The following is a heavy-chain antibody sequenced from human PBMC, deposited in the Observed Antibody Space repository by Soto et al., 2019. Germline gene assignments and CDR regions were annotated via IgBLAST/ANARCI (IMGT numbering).Heavy chain of an antibody. CDR2: ISAYNANT. CDR3: ARDGIANIKSFDY. V-gene: IGHV1-18*01. CDR1: GYTFFNYG. D-gene: IGHD6-13*01. Sequence: ASLKVSCKASGYTFFNYGISWVLQAPGQGLEWMGWISAYNANTNYAQKLQGRVTMTTDTSTSTAYMELRSLRSDDTAVYYCARDGIANIKSFDYWGHGTLVTVYS. J-gene: IGHJ4*01.